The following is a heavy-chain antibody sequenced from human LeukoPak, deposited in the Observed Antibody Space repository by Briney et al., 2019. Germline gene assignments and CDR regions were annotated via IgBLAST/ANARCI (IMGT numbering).Heavy chain of an antibody. CDR3: ARLQGAAAGTTIDY. CDR1: GYTFTSYY. J-gene: IGHJ4*02. Sequence: ASVKVSCKASGYTFTSYYLHWVRQAPGQGLEWMGIINPSGGSTSYAQKFQGRVTMTRDTSTSTVYMELSSVTAADTAVYYCARLQGAAAGTTIDYWGQGTLVTVSS. D-gene: IGHD6-13*01. V-gene: IGHV1-46*01. CDR2: INPSGGST.